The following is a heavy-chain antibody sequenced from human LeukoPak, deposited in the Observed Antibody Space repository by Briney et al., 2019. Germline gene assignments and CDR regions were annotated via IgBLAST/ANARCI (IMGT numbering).Heavy chain of an antibody. Sequence: PGRSLRLSCAASGFTFSSYAMHWVRQAPGKGLEWVAVISYDGSNKYYADSVKGRFTISRDNSKNTLYLQMNSLRAEDTAVYYCARIQSAGQWLVHHYYYYYGMDVWGQGTTVTVSS. D-gene: IGHD6-19*01. J-gene: IGHJ6*02. CDR3: ARIQSAGQWLVHHYYYYYGMDV. V-gene: IGHV3-30-3*01. CDR1: GFTFSSYA. CDR2: ISYDGSNK.